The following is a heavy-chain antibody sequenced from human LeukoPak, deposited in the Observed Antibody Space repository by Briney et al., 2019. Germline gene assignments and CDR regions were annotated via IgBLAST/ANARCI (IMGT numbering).Heavy chain of an antibody. CDR3: ARDAPTAYCSGGRCYFDY. CDR1: GGSISSSNW. Sequence: SETLSLTCAVSGGSISSSNWWSWIRQPAGKGLEWIGRIYTSGSTNYNPSLKSRVTISLDTSKNQFSLKLSSVTAADTAVYYCARDAPTAYCSGGRCYFDYWGQGTLVTVSS. J-gene: IGHJ4*02. CDR2: IYTSGST. D-gene: IGHD2-15*01. V-gene: IGHV4-61*02.